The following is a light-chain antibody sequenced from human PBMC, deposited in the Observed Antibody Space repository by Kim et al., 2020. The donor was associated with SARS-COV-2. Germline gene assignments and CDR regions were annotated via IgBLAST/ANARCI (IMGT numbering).Light chain of an antibody. Sequence: QSALTQPASVSGSPGQSITISCTGTSSDAGSSNYVSWYQQHPGKAPKLIIYDVNNRPSGVSNRFYGYKSGNTASLTISGLQGEDEADYYCSSYTTTDTVVFGAGTQLTVL. V-gene: IGLV2-14*01. CDR2: DVN. J-gene: IGLJ3*02. CDR3: SSYTTTDTVV. CDR1: SSDAGSSNY.